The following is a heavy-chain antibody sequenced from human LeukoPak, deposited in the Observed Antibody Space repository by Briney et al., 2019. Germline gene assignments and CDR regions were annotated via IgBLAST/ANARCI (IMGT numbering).Heavy chain of an antibody. CDR3: AKNKGYGSGRIGEIDY. Sequence: GGSLRLSCAASGFTFSSSAMSWVRQAPGKGLEWVSSISGSGSGGSTYYADSVKGRFTISRDNSKNTLYLQMNSLRVEDTAVYYCAKNKGYGSGRIGEIDYWGQGTLVTVSS. D-gene: IGHD3-10*01. CDR1: GFTFSSSA. V-gene: IGHV3-23*01. CDR2: ISGSGSGGST. J-gene: IGHJ4*02.